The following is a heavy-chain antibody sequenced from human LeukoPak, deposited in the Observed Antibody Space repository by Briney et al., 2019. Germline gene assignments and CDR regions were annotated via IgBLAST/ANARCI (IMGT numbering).Heavy chain of an antibody. CDR2: INWNGGST. D-gene: IGHD2-15*01. V-gene: IGHV3-20*04. CDR1: GFTFDDYG. J-gene: IGHJ4*02. CDR3: ARDPGGGNGRFDY. Sequence: PGGSLRLSCAASGFTFDDYGMSWVRHAPGKGLEWVSGINWNGGSTGYADSVKGRFTISRDNAKNSLYLQMNSLRAEDTAVYYCARDPGGGNGRFDYWGQGTLVTVSS.